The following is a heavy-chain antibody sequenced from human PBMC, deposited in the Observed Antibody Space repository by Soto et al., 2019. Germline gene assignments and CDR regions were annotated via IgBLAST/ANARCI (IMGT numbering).Heavy chain of an antibody. CDR3: AKWDARNSGRPGYFQH. J-gene: IGHJ1*01. CDR2: ISYDGSNK. CDR1: GFTFSSYG. V-gene: IGHV3-30*18. D-gene: IGHD1-26*01. Sequence: QVQLVESGGGVVQPGRSLRLSCAASGFTFSSYGMHWVRQAPGKGLEWVAVISYDGSNKYYADSVKGRFTISRDNSKKTLYLQMNSLRAEDTAVYYCAKWDARNSGRPGYFQHWGQGTLVTLSS.